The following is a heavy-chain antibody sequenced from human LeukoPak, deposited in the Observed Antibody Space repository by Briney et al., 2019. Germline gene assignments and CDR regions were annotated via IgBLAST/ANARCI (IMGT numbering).Heavy chain of an antibody. V-gene: IGHV4-39*01. D-gene: IGHD3-16*01. CDR1: GGSISSNSFH. Sequence: SETLSLTCTVSGGSISSNSFHWGWIRQPPGKGLEWIGSIDYSGSTYYNPSLKSRVTISVDTSKNQFSLKLQSVTAADTAVYYCARRLNWFDPWGQGTLATVSS. J-gene: IGHJ5*02. CDR3: ARRLNWFDP. CDR2: IDYSGST.